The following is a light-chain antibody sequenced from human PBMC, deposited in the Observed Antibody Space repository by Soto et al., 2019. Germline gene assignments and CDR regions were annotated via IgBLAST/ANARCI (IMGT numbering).Light chain of an antibody. CDR2: GTS. V-gene: IGKV1-39*01. J-gene: IGKJ1*01. CDR3: QQTYSSLWT. CDR1: QSITNL. Sequence: DIQMTQSPSSLSASVGDRVTITCRASQSITNLLNWYQHKPGQAPKLLIYGTSSLLTGVPSRFSGSGSGTDFTLTISGLQLEDFATYYCQQTYSSLWTFGQGITVENK.